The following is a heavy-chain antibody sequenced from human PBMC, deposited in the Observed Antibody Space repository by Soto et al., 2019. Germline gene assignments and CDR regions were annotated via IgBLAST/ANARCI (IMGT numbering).Heavy chain of an antibody. J-gene: IGHJ3*02. D-gene: IGHD6-13*01. CDR3: AREIPSPSCSSWTDAFDI. CDR1: GYTFTSYD. CDR2: MNPNSGNT. Sequence: QVQLVQSGAEVKKPGASVKVSCKASGYTFTSYDINWVRQATGQGLEWMGWMNPNSGNTGYAQKFQGRVTMTRNTSISTAYMELSSLRSEDTAVYYCAREIPSPSCSSWTDAFDIWGQGTMVTVSS. V-gene: IGHV1-8*01.